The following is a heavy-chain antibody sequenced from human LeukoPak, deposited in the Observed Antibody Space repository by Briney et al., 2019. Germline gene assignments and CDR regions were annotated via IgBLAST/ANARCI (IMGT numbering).Heavy chain of an antibody. CDR3: ARGGKQQLVSGYFDY. CDR2: IKQDGSEK. Sequence: PGGSLRLSGAASGFTFSSYWMSWVRQAPGKGLEWVANIKQDGSEKYYVDSVKGRFTISRDNAKNSLYLQMNSLRAEDTAVYYCARGGKQQLVSGYFDYWGQGTLVTVSS. D-gene: IGHD6-13*01. CDR1: GFTFSSYW. J-gene: IGHJ4*02. V-gene: IGHV3-7*01.